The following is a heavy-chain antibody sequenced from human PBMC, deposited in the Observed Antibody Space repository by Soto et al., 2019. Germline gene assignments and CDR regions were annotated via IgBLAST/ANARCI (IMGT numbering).Heavy chain of an antibody. CDR2: IYYSGST. CDR1: GGSISSYY. D-gene: IGHD6-13*01. Sequence: SETLSLTCTVSGGSISSYYWSWIRQPPGKGLEWIGYIYYSGSTNYNPSLKSRVTISVDTSKNQFSLKLSSVTAADTAVYYCARVNGLSAAAGSYYYYGMDVGGQGTTVTVSS. CDR3: ARVNGLSAAAGSYYYYGMDV. J-gene: IGHJ6*02. V-gene: IGHV4-59*01.